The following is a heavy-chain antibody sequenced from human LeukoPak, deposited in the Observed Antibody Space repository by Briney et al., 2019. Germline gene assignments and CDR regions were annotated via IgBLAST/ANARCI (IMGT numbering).Heavy chain of an antibody. D-gene: IGHD3/OR15-3a*01. CDR1: GGSISSYY. CDR3: ARQTGSGLFILP. Sequence: PSETLSLTCIVSGGSISSYYWSWIRQPPAKGLEWIGYIYYSGSTNYNPSLKSRVTISVDTSKNQFSLKLSSVTAADTAVYYCARQTGSGLFILPGGQGTLVTVSS. CDR2: IYYSGST. V-gene: IGHV4-59*01. J-gene: IGHJ4*02.